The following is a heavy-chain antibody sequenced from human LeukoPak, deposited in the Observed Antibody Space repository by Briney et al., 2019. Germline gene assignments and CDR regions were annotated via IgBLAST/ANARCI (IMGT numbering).Heavy chain of an antibody. CDR1: GFTFSSYA. J-gene: IGHJ4*02. Sequence: GGSLRLSCAASGFTFSSYAMSWVRQAPGKGLEWVSAISGSGGSTYYADSVKGRFTIYRDNSKNTLYLQMNSLRAEDTAVYYCAKVGDFYGDYVGYFDYWGQGTLVTVSS. V-gene: IGHV3-23*01. CDR3: AKVGDFYGDYVGYFDY. CDR2: ISGSGGST. D-gene: IGHD4-17*01.